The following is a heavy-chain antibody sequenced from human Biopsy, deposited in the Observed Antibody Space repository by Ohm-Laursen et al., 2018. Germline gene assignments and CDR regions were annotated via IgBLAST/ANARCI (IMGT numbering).Heavy chain of an antibody. D-gene: IGHD1-26*01. CDR1: GGTFINYA. Sequence: ASVKVSCKSSGGTFINYAISWVRQAPGQGLEWMGGIIPMFGTANYAQMFQGRVTISADESTSTSYMELSSLTTEDTAIYYSARGPHSGSHSCFDYWGRGTLVTVSS. CDR3: ARGPHSGSHSCFDY. CDR2: IIPMFGTA. J-gene: IGHJ4*02. V-gene: IGHV1-69*13.